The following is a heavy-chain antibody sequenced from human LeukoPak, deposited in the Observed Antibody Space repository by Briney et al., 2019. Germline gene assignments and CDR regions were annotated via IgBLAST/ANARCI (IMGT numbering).Heavy chain of an antibody. V-gene: IGHV3-30*18. CDR1: GFSFSNYG. CDR3: AKDGVSELIADY. D-gene: IGHD2/OR15-2a*01. CDR2: ISSHGSDE. J-gene: IGHJ4*02. Sequence: GRSLRLSCAASGFSFSNYGMHWVRQTPGKGLEGVASISSHGSDEYYADSVKGRFTISRDNSKKTLHLQMNGLRAEDTAVYYCAKDGVSELIADYWGQGTLVTVSS.